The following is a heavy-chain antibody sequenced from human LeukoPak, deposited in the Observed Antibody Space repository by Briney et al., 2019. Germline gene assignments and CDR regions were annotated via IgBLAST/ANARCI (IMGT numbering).Heavy chain of an antibody. V-gene: IGHV3-23*01. D-gene: IGHD6-13*01. Sequence: GGSLRLSCAASGFTFSTYAMSWVRQAPGKGLELVSAINSGGSTYYADSLKGRFTISRDNSKNTLYLQMNSLRADDTAVYYCAKDWPSEWQQLPDYDAFDIWGQGTMVTVSS. CDR3: AKDWPSEWQQLPDYDAFDI. CDR2: INSGGST. CDR1: GFTFSTYA. J-gene: IGHJ3*02.